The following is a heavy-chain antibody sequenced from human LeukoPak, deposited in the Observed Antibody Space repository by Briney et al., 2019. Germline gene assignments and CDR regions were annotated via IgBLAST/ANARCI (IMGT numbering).Heavy chain of an antibody. J-gene: IGHJ1*01. CDR3: ARRRYYDSTGYLD. D-gene: IGHD3-22*01. CDR1: GGYISSSSYY. V-gene: IGHV4-39*01. Sequence: SETLSLTCSVSGGYISSSSYYWGWIRQPPGKGLEWIGDIYYTGRTYYNSSLKSRLTVSTDTSKTQFSLKLASLTAADTGVYYCARRRYYDSTGYLDWGQGARITVSS. CDR2: IYYTGRT.